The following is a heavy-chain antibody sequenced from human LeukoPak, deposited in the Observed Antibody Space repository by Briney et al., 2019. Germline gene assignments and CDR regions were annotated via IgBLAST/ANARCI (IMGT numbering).Heavy chain of an antibody. CDR2: MSPNSHNT. J-gene: IGHJ4*02. D-gene: IGHD3-9*01. CDR3: ARDWAYYDILTGYYPGY. CDR1: EYTFTSYD. Sequence: AASVKVSCKASEYTFTSYDINWVRQATGQGLEWMGWMSPNSHNTGYAQKFQGRVTITRNTSISTAYMELSSLRSEDTAVYYCARDWAYYDILTGYYPGYWGQGTLVTVSS. V-gene: IGHV1-8*03.